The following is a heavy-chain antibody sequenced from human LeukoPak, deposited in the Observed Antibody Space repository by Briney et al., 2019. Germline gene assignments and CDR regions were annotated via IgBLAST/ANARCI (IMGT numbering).Heavy chain of an antibody. CDR1: GFTFSSYA. Sequence: GGSLRLSCAASGFTFSSYAMHWVRQAPGKGLEWVAVISYDGSNKYYADSVKGRFTISRDNSKNTLYLQMNSLRAEDTAVYYCARDNIGLGPSGYGSLDYWGQGTRVTVSS. V-gene: IGHV3-30-3*01. D-gene: IGHD3-22*01. CDR2: ISYDGSNK. CDR3: ARDNIGLGPSGYGSLDY. J-gene: IGHJ4*02.